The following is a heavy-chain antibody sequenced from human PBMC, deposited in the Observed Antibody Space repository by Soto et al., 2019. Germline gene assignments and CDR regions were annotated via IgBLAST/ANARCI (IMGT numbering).Heavy chain of an antibody. J-gene: IGHJ6*02. D-gene: IGHD6-6*01. Sequence: GGSLRLSCAASGFTFISYAMTWVRQAPGKGLEWVSGISGSGGSTYYADSVKGRFTISRDNSKNTLDLQMSGLTAEDTAVYYCAKDRVSSFYYYYGMDVWGQGTTVTVSS. V-gene: IGHV3-23*01. CDR3: AKDRVSSFYYYYGMDV. CDR1: GFTFISYA. CDR2: ISGSGGST.